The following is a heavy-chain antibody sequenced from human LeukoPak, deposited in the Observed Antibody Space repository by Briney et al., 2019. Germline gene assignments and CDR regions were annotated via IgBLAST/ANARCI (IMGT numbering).Heavy chain of an antibody. D-gene: IGHD1-26*01. CDR2: INHSGST. CDR3: ARMGATASFFQH. V-gene: IGHV4-34*01. CDR1: GGSFSGYY. Sequence: SETLSLTCAVYGGSFSGYYWSWIRQPPGKGLEWIGEINHSGSTNYNLSLKSRVTISVDTSKNQFSLKLSSVTAADTAVYYCARMGATASFFQHWGQGTLVTVSS. J-gene: IGHJ1*01.